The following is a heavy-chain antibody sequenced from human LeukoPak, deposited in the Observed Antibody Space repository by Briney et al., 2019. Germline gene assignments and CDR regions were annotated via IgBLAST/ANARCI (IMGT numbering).Heavy chain of an antibody. Sequence: PGGSLRLSCAASGFTFSSYAMSWVRQAPGKGLEWVSAISGSGGSPYYADSVKGRFAISRDNSKNTLYLQMNSLRAEDTAVYYCAKDWDSYGVSYFDYWGQGTLVTVSS. CDR1: GFTFSSYA. D-gene: IGHD5-18*01. J-gene: IGHJ4*02. V-gene: IGHV3-23*01. CDR2: ISGSGGSP. CDR3: AKDWDSYGVSYFDY.